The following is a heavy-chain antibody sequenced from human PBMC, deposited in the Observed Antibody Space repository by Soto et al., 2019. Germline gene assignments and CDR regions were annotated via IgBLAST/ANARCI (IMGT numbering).Heavy chain of an antibody. V-gene: IGHV1-69*13. CDR2: IIPIFGTA. CDR3: ARDIGYYYDSSGYYYGAFDI. D-gene: IGHD3-22*01. Sequence: VKVSCKASVGTFSSYASSCVRQAPGQGLEWMGGIIPIFGTANYAQKFQGRVMITADKSTSTAYMELSSLRSEDTAVYYCARDIGYYYDSSGYYYGAFDIWGQGTMVTVSS. J-gene: IGHJ3*02. CDR1: VGTFSSYA.